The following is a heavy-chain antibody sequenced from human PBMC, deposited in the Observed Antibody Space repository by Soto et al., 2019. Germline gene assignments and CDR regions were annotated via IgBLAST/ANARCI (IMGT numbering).Heavy chain of an antibody. CDR1: GFTFDDYA. V-gene: IGHV3-9*01. CDR3: AKDWTRGSSWYAGAAFDI. D-gene: IGHD6-13*01. Sequence: HPGGSPRLSCAASGFTFDDYAMHWVRQAPGKGLEWVSGISWNSGSIGYADSVKGRFTISRDNAKNSLYLQMNSLRAEDTALYYCAKDWTRGSSWYAGAAFDIWGQGTMVTVSS. J-gene: IGHJ3*02. CDR2: ISWNSGSI.